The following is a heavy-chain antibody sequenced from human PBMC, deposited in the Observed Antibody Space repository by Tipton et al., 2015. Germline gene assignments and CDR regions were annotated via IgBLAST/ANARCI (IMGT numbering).Heavy chain of an antibody. Sequence: TLSLTCTVSDGSISDDYWNWIRQPPGKRLEWIGYIDFRGSTEYNPSVKSRVTISVDTSKNQFSLTLNSVTAADTAFYYCARDFTPYDYYALDVWGQGTTVTVSS. CDR1: DGSISDDY. CDR3: ARDFTPYDYYALDV. V-gene: IGHV4-4*08. J-gene: IGHJ6*02. CDR2: IDFRGST.